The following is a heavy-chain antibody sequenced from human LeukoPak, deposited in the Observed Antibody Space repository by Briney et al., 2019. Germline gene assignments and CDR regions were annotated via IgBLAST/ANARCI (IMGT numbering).Heavy chain of an antibody. CDR1: GFTFSSNA. V-gene: IGHV3-23*01. J-gene: IGHJ6*02. Sequence: GGSLRLSCAASGFTFSSNAMSWVRQAPGKGLEWVSVISVSGSRAYYADFVKGRFTDSRDNSKNTVLLRMNSLRVEDTAVYYCTKDHDGMHAWGQGTTVTVSS. CDR2: ISVSGSRA. CDR3: TKDHDGMHA.